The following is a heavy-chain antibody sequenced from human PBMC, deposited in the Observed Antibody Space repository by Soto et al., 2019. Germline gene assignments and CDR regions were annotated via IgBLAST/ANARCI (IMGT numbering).Heavy chain of an antibody. J-gene: IGHJ4*02. Sequence: EVQLVESGGVVVQPGGSLRLSCAASGFTFDDYSMHWVRQAPGKGLEWVSLISWDGRSTYYADSVKGRFTVSRDNSKSSLYLQMNSLTTEDTAFYYCGKDAAVSDYTNLYYWGQGALVTVSS. V-gene: IGHV3-43*01. D-gene: IGHD4-4*01. CDR3: GKDAAVSDYTNLYY. CDR2: ISWDGRST. CDR1: GFTFDDYS.